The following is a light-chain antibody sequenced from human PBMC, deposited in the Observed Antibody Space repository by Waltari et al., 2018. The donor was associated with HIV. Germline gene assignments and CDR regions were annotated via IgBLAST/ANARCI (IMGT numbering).Light chain of an antibody. Sequence: DIQMTQSPSSLSASVGDRVTITCRASQSIRSYLNWYKQKPGKAPKVLMYAASTLQSGVPSRFSGSGSGTDFTLTISSLQPEDFATYYCQQSYSIPLTFGGGTKVEIK. CDR2: AAS. CDR1: QSIRSY. J-gene: IGKJ4*01. CDR3: QQSYSIPLT. V-gene: IGKV1-39*01.